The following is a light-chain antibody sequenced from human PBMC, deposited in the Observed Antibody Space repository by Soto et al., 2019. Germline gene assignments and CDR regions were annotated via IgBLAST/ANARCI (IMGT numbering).Light chain of an antibody. CDR1: ESISNN. CDR2: GAA. V-gene: IGKV3-15*01. Sequence: EIVMTQSPATLSVSPGERATLSCRAGESISNNLAWYQQKPGQAPRLLIYGAATRAAGIPARFSGRGSGTDFTLTISSLEPEDFAVYYCQQRSNWPLTFGQGTRLEIK. J-gene: IGKJ5*01. CDR3: QQRSNWPLT.